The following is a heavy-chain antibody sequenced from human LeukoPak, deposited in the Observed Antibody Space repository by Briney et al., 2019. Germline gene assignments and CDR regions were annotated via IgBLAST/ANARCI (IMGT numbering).Heavy chain of an antibody. J-gene: IGHJ4*02. D-gene: IGHD1-26*01. CDR1: GGSISGGSYY. CDR2: IYTSGST. Sequence: PSETLSLTCTVSGGSISGGSYYWSWIRQPAGKGLEWIGRIYTSGSTNYNPSLKSRVTISVDTSKNQFSLKLSSVTAADTAVYYCARSYSGSYNWGQGTLVTVSS. V-gene: IGHV4-61*02. CDR3: ARSYSGSYN.